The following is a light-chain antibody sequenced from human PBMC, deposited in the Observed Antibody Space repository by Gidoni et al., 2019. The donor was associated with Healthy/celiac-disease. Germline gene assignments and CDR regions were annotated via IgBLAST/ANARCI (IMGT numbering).Light chain of an antibody. Sequence: EIVMTQSQAPLSVSPGERATLSCRASQSVSSNLAWYQQQPGQAPRLLIYGSSTRATGIPARFSGSGSATEFTLTISSLQSEDFAVYSCQQYNNLITFGQGTRLEIK. J-gene: IGKJ5*01. V-gene: IGKV3-15*01. CDR3: QQYNNLIT. CDR1: QSVSSN. CDR2: GSS.